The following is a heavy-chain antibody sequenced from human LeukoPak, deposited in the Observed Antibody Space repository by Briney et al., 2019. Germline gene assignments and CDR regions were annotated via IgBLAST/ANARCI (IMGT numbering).Heavy chain of an antibody. Sequence: GGSLRLSCAASGFTFSSYSMNWVRQAPGEGLEWVSSISSSSSYIYYADSVKGRFTISRDNAKNSLYLQMNSLRAEDTAVYYCARDADPEYQLPAYYGMDVWGQGTTVTVSS. J-gene: IGHJ6*02. CDR1: GFTFSSYS. CDR3: ARDADPEYQLPAYYGMDV. V-gene: IGHV3-21*01. D-gene: IGHD2-2*01. CDR2: ISSSSSYI.